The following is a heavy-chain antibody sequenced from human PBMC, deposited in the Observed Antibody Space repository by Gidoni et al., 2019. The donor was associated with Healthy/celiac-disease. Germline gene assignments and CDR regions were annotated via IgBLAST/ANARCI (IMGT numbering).Heavy chain of an antibody. CDR1: GFTVSSTY. Sequence: EVQLVESGGGLIQPGGSLRLSCAAAGFTVSSTYMSWVRQAPGKGLEWVSVIYSGGSTYYADSVKGRFTISRDNSKNTLYLQMNSLRAEDTAVYYCARDVYYYDSSGYLRSWYFDLWGRGTLVTVSS. CDR3: ARDVYYYDSSGYLRSWYFDL. J-gene: IGHJ2*01. V-gene: IGHV3-53*01. CDR2: IYSGGST. D-gene: IGHD3-22*01.